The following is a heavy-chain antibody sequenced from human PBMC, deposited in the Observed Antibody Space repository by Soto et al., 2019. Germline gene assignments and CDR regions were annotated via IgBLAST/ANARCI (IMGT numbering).Heavy chain of an antibody. Sequence: GGSLRLSCTASGFTFGDYAMSWFRQAPGKGLEWVGFIRSKAYGGTTEYAASVKGRFTISRDDSKSIAYLQMNSLKTEDTAVYYCTSDSSSWAAFDIWGQGTMVTVSS. CDR2: IRSKAYGGTT. CDR3: TSDSSSWAAFDI. D-gene: IGHD6-6*01. CDR1: GFTFGDYA. V-gene: IGHV3-49*03. J-gene: IGHJ3*02.